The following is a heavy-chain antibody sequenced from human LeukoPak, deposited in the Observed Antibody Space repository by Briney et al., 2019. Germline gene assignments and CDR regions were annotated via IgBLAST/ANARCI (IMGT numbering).Heavy chain of an antibody. D-gene: IGHD7-27*01. CDR1: GYNFTIHY. CDR2: IYLVDSDT. CDR3: ARHSHGDEPFDI. V-gene: IGHV5-51*01. J-gene: IGHJ3*02. Sequence: GQSLKISCEGSGYNFTIHYIAWVRQMPGKGLEWMGIIYLVDSDTRYSPSCHGQVTISADKSINTAYLQWSSLKASDTAIYYCARHSHGDEPFDIWGQGTVVSVSS.